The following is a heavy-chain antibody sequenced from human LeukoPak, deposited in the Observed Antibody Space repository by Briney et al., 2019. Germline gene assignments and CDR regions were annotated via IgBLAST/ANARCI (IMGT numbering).Heavy chain of an antibody. CDR1: GYSISSGYY. CDR2: INHSGST. Sequence: SETLSLTCTVSGYSISSGYYWGWIRQPPGKGLEWIGEINHSGSTNYNPSLKSRVTISVDTSKNQFSLKLSSVTAADTAVYYCARGKATYYDILTGYCLDYWGQGTLVTVSS. J-gene: IGHJ4*02. V-gene: IGHV4-38-2*02. D-gene: IGHD3-9*01. CDR3: ARGKATYYDILTGYCLDY.